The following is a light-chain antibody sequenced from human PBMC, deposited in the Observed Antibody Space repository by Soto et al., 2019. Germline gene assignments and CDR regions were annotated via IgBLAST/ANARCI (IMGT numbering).Light chain of an antibody. V-gene: IGKV3-15*01. CDR3: QQYNNWPRGT. CDR1: QGVGNN. CDR2: GTS. J-gene: IGKJ5*01. Sequence: EVVLTQSPGTLSLSRGEIATLSCRASQGVGNNLAWYQQKPGQAPRVLIYGTSTRATGIPVRFSGSGSGTEFTLTISSLQSEDFAVYYCQQYNNWPRGTFGQGTRLEIK.